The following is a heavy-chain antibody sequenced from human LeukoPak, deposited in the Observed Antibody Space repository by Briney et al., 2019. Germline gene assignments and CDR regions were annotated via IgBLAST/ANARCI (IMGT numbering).Heavy chain of an antibody. D-gene: IGHD6-19*01. J-gene: IGHJ4*02. Sequence: GGSLRLSCAASSFTFSTYVMTWVRQAPGTGLEWVSGISGNGGTTYYADSVKGRFTISRDNSKNTLYLQMNSLRAEDTAVYYCARRAGLSFDYWGQGALVTVSS. CDR1: SFTFSTYV. CDR2: ISGNGGTT. CDR3: ARRAGLSFDY. V-gene: IGHV3-23*01.